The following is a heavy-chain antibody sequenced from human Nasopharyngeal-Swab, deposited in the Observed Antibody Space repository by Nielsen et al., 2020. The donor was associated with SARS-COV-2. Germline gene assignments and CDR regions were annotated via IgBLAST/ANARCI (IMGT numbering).Heavy chain of an antibody. CDR2: IYYSGST. Sequence: RQAPGKGLEWIGSIYYSGSTYYNPSLKSRVTISVDTSKNQFSLKLSPGTAADTAVYYCARMYYDFWSGYYEVYNWFDPWGQGTLVTVSS. CDR3: ARMYYDFWSGYYEVYNWFDP. D-gene: IGHD3-3*01. V-gene: IGHV4-39*01. J-gene: IGHJ5*02.